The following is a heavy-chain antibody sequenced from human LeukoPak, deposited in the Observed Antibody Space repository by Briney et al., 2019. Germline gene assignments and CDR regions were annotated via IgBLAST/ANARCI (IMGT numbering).Heavy chain of an antibody. J-gene: IGHJ6*02. V-gene: IGHV3-23*01. CDR1: GFTFSSYA. Sequence: GGSLRLSCAASGFTFSSYAMSWVRQAPGKGLEWVSAISGSGGSTYYADSVKGRFTISRDNSENTLYLQMNSLRAEDTAVYYCAKARIDFWSGPYYYGMDVWGQGATVTVSS. D-gene: IGHD3-3*01. CDR3: AKARIDFWSGPYYYGMDV. CDR2: ISGSGGST.